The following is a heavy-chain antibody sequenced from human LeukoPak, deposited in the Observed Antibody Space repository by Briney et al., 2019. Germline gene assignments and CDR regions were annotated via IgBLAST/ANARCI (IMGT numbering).Heavy chain of an antibody. Sequence: GGSLRLSCAASGFTVSSNYMSWVRQAPGKGLEWVSVIYSGGSTYYADSVKGRFTISRDNSKSTLYIQMNSLRAEDTAVYYCARAKPKNMVRGLIMRRESRYYFDYWGQGALVTVSS. CDR1: GFTVSSNY. CDR2: IYSGGST. V-gene: IGHV3-53*01. D-gene: IGHD3-10*01. CDR3: ARAKPKNMVRGLIMRRESRYYFDY. J-gene: IGHJ4*02.